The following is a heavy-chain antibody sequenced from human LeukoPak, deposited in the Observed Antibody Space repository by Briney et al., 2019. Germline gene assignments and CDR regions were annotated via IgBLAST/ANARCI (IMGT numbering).Heavy chain of an antibody. CDR3: ARQTGSGLFILP. Sequence: SETLSLTCTVSGFTTSYSWGWIRQPPGKGPEWIGNIFQSGSSYYNPSLKSRVTISRDTSKSQFSLKLTSVTAADTAVYYCARQTGSGLFILPGGQGTLVTVSS. D-gene: IGHD3/OR15-3a*01. CDR2: IFQSGSS. J-gene: IGHJ4*02. V-gene: IGHV4-38-2*02. CDR1: GFTTSYS.